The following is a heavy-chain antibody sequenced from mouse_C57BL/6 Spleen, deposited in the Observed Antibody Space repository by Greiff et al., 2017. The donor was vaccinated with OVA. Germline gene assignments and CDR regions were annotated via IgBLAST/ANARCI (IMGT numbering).Heavy chain of an antibody. CDR3: TKGDLTVVASGAMDY. CDR2: IDPENGDT. D-gene: IGHD1-1*01. CDR1: GFNIKDDY. V-gene: IGHV14-4*01. Sequence: EVQLVESGAELVGPGASVKLSCTASGFNIKDDYMPWVKQRPEQGLEWIGWIDPENGDTEYASKFQGKATITADTSSNTAYMQLSILTSEDTAVDYCTKGDLTVVASGAMDYWGQGTSVTVSS. J-gene: IGHJ4*01.